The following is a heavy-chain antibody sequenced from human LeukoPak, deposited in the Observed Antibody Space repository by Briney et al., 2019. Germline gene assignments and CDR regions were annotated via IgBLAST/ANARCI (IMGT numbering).Heavy chain of an antibody. V-gene: IGHV1-46*01. J-gene: IGHJ3*02. Sequence: ASVKVSCKASGYTFTSYYMHWVRQAPGQGLEWMGIINPSGGSTSYAQKFQGRVTMTTDTSTSTAYMELRSLRSDDTAVYYCARDTFTVSGAFDIWGQGTMVTVSS. CDR1: GYTFTSYY. D-gene: IGHD4-17*01. CDR2: INPSGGST. CDR3: ARDTFTVSGAFDI.